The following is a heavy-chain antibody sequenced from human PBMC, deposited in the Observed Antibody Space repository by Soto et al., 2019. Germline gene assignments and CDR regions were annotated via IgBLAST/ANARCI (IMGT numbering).Heavy chain of an antibody. Sequence: QVQLVQSGTEVKNPGASVKVSCKASGFTLTRYGISWVRQAPGQGLEWMGWISGYNGNTSHAQKFQGRLTMTTHTSTSTVYMEVRSLRSDDTAVYYCARDEVDFGSGQRFDYWGQGTLVTVSS. D-gene: IGHD3-3*01. CDR2: ISGYNGNT. CDR1: GFTLTRYG. V-gene: IGHV1-18*01. J-gene: IGHJ4*02. CDR3: ARDEVDFGSGQRFDY.